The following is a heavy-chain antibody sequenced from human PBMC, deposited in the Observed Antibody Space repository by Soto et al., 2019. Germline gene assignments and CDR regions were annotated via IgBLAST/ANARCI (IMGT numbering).Heavy chain of an antibody. CDR3: AKATTNGGWFNPFDS. CDR1: GFSFVNYA. Sequence: EVQLLESGGGLVQPGGSLRLSCAASGFSFVNYAMNGVRQVPGKGWGWVSGLSGSGTSTYYADSVKGRFTISRDNSRDTLFLQMNSLTADDTAVYYCAKATTNGGWFNPFDSWGQGALVTVSS. V-gene: IGHV3-23*01. J-gene: IGHJ4*02. D-gene: IGHD6-19*01. CDR2: LSGSGTST.